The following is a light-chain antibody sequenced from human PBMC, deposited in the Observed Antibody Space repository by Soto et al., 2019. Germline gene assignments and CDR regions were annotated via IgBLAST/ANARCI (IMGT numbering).Light chain of an antibody. V-gene: IGLV2-14*01. J-gene: IGLJ1*01. CDR3: SSYTSSNTLV. CDR2: EVT. CDR1: SSDIGGYNY. Sequence: QSVLTQHASVSGSPGQSITLSCTGGSSDIGGYNYVSWFQQHPGNAPKPMIYEVTNRPSGVSNRFSGSKSGSTASLTISGLQAEDEADYYCSSYTSSNTLVFGTGTKLTVL.